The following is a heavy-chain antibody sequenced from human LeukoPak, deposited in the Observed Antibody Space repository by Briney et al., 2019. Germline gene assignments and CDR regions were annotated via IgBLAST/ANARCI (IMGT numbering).Heavy chain of an antibody. J-gene: IGHJ4*02. Sequence: GGSLRLSCAASGFTFSSYSMNWVRQAPGKGLEWVAVISYDGSNKYYADSVKGRFTISRDNSKNTLYLQMNSLRAEDTAVYYCARGGSSWYYDYWGQGTLVTVSS. D-gene: IGHD6-13*01. V-gene: IGHV3-30-3*01. CDR1: GFTFSSYS. CDR2: ISYDGSNK. CDR3: ARGGSSWYYDY.